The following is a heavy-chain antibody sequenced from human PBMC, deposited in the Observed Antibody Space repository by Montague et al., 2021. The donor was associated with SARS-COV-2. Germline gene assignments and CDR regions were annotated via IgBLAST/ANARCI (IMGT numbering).Heavy chain of an antibody. D-gene: IGHD1-14*01. V-gene: IGHV4-39*01. J-gene: IGHJ5*02. CDR3: AGRLTGREPPFDP. Sequence: SETLSLTCDVSGASIRSATYYWAWIRQPPGRGLEWIGNIYYSGSNMYTPYLKSRVTMSVDTSQYQFSLHLNLVTAADTAVYYCAGRLTGREPPFDPWGQGTLVIVSS. CDR1: GASIRSATYY. CDR2: IYYSGSN.